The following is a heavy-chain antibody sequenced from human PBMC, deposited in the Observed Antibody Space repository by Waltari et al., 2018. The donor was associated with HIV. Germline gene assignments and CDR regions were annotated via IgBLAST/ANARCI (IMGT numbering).Heavy chain of an antibody. V-gene: IGHV4-34*01. Sequence: QVQLQQWGAGLLKPSETLSLTCAVYGGSFSGYYWSWIRQPPGKGLEWIGEINHSGSTNYNPSLKSRVTISVDTSKNQFSLKLSSVTAADTAVYYCARGGVLPSDYWGQGTLVTVSS. J-gene: IGHJ4*02. CDR3: ARGGVLPSDY. CDR2: INHSGST. CDR1: GGSFSGYY. D-gene: IGHD3-3*02.